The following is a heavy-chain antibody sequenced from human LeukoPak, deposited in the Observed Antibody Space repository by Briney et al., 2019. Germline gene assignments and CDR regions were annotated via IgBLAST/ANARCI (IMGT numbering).Heavy chain of an antibody. Sequence: GASVKVSCKASGYTFTSYAMHWVRQAPGQRLEWMGWINAGNGNTKYPQKFQGRVTITRDTSASTAYMELSSLRSEDTAVYYCARVNVQRALDYWGQGTLVTVSS. CDR3: ARVNVQRALDY. J-gene: IGHJ4*02. D-gene: IGHD3-16*01. CDR1: GYTFTSYA. V-gene: IGHV1-3*01. CDR2: INAGNGNT.